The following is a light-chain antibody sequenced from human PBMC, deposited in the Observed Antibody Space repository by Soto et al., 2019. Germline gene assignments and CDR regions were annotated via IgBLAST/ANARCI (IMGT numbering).Light chain of an antibody. V-gene: IGKV3-20*01. CDR3: QQYDSSPLT. CDR1: QSVSSSY. J-gene: IGKJ4*01. CDR2: GAS. Sequence: EIVLTQSPGTLSLPPGERATLSCRASQSVSSSYLAWYQQKPGQAPRLLIYGASSRAPGIPDRFSGSGSGTDFTLTISRLEPEDFAVYYCQQYDSSPLTFGGGTKVEIK.